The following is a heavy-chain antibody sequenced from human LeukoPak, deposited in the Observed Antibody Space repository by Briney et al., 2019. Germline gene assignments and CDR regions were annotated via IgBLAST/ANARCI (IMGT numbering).Heavy chain of an antibody. CDR3: ARDPFTYYDSSGYHIPPSPGFDY. V-gene: IGHV3-48*02. J-gene: IGHJ4*02. Sequence: GGSLRLSCAASGFTFSSYSMNSVRQAPGKGLEWVSYISSSSSTIYYADSVKGRFTISRDNAKNSLYLQMNSLRDEDTAVYYCARDPFTYYDSSGYHIPPSPGFDYWGQGTLVTVSS. D-gene: IGHD3-22*01. CDR2: ISSSSSTI. CDR1: GFTFSSYS.